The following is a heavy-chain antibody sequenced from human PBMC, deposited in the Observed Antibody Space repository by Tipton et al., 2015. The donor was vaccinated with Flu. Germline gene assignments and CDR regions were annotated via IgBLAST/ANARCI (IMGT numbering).Heavy chain of an antibody. J-gene: IGHJ4*02. CDR2: IYNSGST. V-gene: IGHV4-39*07. Sequence: LRLSCTVSGGSISSRSYYWGWIRQPPGKGLEWIGNIYNSGSTYYNPSLKSRVTISADTSKNQFSLKLSSVTAADTAVYYCARDRRSFDSGAYYFDYWGQGTLATVSS. CDR1: GGSISSRSYY. D-gene: IGHD2-15*01. CDR3: ARDRRSFDSGAYYFDY.